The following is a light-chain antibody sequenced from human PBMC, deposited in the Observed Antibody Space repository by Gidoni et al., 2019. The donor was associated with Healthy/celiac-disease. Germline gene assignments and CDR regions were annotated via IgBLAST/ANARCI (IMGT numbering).Light chain of an antibody. CDR1: SSDVGGYNY. V-gene: IGLV2-14*01. Sequence: ASVSGSPGQSITISCTGTSSDVGGYNYVSWYQQHPGKAPKLMIYDVSNRPSGVSNRFSGSKSGNTASLTISGLQAEDEADYYCSSYTSSSTWVFGGGTKLTVL. CDR2: DVS. J-gene: IGLJ3*02. CDR3: SSYTSSSTWV.